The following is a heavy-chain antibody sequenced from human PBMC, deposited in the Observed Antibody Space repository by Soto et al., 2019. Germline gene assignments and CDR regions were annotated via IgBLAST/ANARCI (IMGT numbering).Heavy chain of an antibody. Sequence: QVQLVESGGGVVQPGRSLRLSCAASGFTFSSYGMHWVRQAPGKGLEWVAVIWYDGSNKYYADSVKGRFTISRDNSKNTLYRQMHRLRAEDTAVYYCARAPPVFFLVYWGQGTLVTVSS. D-gene: IGHD2-21*01. CDR2: IWYDGSNK. V-gene: IGHV3-33*01. J-gene: IGHJ4*02. CDR1: GFTFSSYG. CDR3: ARAPPVFFLVY.